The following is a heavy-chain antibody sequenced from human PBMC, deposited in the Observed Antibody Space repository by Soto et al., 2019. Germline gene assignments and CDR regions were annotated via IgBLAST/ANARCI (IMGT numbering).Heavy chain of an antibody. CDR1: GGSISSGGYY. D-gene: IGHD3-10*01. Sequence: QVQLQESGPGLVKPSQTLSLTCTVSGGSISSGGYYWSWIRQHPGKGLEWIGYIYYSGSTYYNPSLTSRVTISVDTSKNQFSLKLSSVTAADTAVYYCARGLVSMVRGVIVPWKFDPWGQGTLVTVSS. J-gene: IGHJ5*02. V-gene: IGHV4-31*03. CDR3: ARGLVSMVRGVIVPWKFDP. CDR2: IYYSGST.